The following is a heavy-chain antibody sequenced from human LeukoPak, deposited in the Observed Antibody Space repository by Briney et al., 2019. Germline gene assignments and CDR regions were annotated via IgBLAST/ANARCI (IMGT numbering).Heavy chain of an antibody. V-gene: IGHV3-74*01. J-gene: IGHJ4*02. D-gene: IGHD1-20*01. CDR3: ARRRYNWNAIDY. CDR2: IKGDGSST. Sequence: GGSLRLSSVASGFTFSGYWMHRVRQAPGKGLEWVSRIKGDGSSTSYADSVKGRFTISRDNAKNTLYLQMNSLRAEDTAVYYCARRRYNWNAIDYWGQGTLVTVSS. CDR1: GFTFSGYW.